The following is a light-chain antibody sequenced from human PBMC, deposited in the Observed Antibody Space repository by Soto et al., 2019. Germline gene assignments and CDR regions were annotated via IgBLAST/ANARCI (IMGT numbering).Light chain of an antibody. J-gene: IGKJ5*01. Sequence: DIQLTQSPSTLSASVGDRVTITFRASQSVDSWLAWYQQKPGKAPKLLISDASSLESGVPSRLSGSGSGTEFTLTISSLQPDDFATYYCQQYNGPVTFGQGTRLENK. CDR1: QSVDSW. CDR3: QQYNGPVT. V-gene: IGKV1-5*01. CDR2: DAS.